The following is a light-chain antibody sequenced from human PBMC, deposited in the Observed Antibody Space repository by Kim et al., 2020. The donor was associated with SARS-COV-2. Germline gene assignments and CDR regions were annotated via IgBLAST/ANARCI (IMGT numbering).Light chain of an antibody. CDR3: CSYAGSYTPVV. Sequence: QSRTLSCTGTSSDVGGYNYVSWYQQHPGRAPKLMIYDVSRRRSGGPDRLSGSKSGDTASLTNSGRQAEDEADYYCCSYAGSYTPVVFGGGTQLTVL. CDR1: SSDVGGYNY. V-gene: IGLV2-11*01. J-gene: IGLJ2*01. CDR2: DVS.